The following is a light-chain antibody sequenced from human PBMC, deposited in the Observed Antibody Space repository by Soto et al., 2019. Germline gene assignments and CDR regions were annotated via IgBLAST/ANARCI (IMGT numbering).Light chain of an antibody. CDR1: SSDVGGYNY. CDR3: SSYTSSSTLVV. V-gene: IGLV2-14*01. J-gene: IGLJ2*01. Sequence: QSALTQPASVSGSPGQSITISCTGTSSDVGGYNYVSWYQQHPGKAPKLMIYDVSNRPSGVSTRFSGSKSGNTASLTISGLQAEDEADHYCSSYTSSSTLVVFGGGTQLTVL. CDR2: DVS.